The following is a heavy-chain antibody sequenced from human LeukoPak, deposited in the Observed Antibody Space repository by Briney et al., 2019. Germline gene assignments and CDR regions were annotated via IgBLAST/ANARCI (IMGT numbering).Heavy chain of an antibody. J-gene: IGHJ4*02. CDR3: AILVVTNTMDY. CDR2: ISSSSSTI. Sequence: GGSLRLSCAASGFTFSSYSMNWVRQAPGKGLEWVSYISSSSSTIYYADSVKGRFTISRDNAKNSLYLQMNSLRAEDTAVYYCAILVVTNTMDYWGQGTLVTVSS. D-gene: IGHD5-12*01. CDR1: GFTFSSYS. V-gene: IGHV3-48*04.